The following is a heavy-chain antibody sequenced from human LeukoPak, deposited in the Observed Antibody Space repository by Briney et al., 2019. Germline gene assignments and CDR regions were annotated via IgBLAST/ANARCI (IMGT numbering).Heavy chain of an antibody. CDR1: GGSFSGYY. V-gene: IGHV4-34*01. J-gene: IGHJ4*02. Sequence: SETLSLTCAVYGGSFSGYYWSWIRQPPGKGLEWIGEINHSGSTNYNPSLKSRVTISVDTSKNQFSLKLSSVTAADTAVYYCARGWVRARMVRGVSFDYWGQGTLVTVSS. D-gene: IGHD3-10*01. CDR2: INHSGST. CDR3: ARGWVRARMVRGVSFDY.